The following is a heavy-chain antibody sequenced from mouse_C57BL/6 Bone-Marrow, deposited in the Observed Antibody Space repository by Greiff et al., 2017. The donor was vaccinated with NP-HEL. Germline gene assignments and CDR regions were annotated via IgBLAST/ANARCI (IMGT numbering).Heavy chain of an antibody. D-gene: IGHD1-1*01. CDR1: GYTFTSYW. CDR2: IHPNSGST. Sequence: QVQLQQPGAELVKPGASVKLSCKASGYTFTSYWMHWVKQRPGQGLEWIGMIHPNSGSTNYNEKFKSKATLTVDKSSSTAYMQLSSLTSEDSAVYYCAGWTLYYCGSYLDGGGRGTGITVT. CDR3: AGWTLYYCGSYLDGGG. V-gene: IGHV1-64*01. J-gene: IGHJ1*03.